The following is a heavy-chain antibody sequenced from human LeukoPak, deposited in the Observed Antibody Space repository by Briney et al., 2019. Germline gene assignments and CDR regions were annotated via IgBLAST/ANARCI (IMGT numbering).Heavy chain of an antibody. D-gene: IGHD6-13*01. CDR2: IYYSGST. V-gene: IGHV4-59*01. Sequence: SETLSLTCTVSGGSISSYYWSWIRQPPGKGLEWIGYIYYSGSTNYNPSLTSRVTISVDTSKNQFSLKLSSVTAEDTAEYYCASVGYSSSWYSRGAFDIWGQGTMVTVSS. CDR1: GGSISSYY. CDR3: ASVGYSSSWYSRGAFDI. J-gene: IGHJ3*02.